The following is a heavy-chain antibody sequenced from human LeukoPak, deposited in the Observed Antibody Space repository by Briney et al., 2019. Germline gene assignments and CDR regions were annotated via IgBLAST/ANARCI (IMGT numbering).Heavy chain of an antibody. J-gene: IGHJ4*02. CDR1: GGSFSGYY. CDR2: INHSGST. D-gene: IGHD6-19*01. Sequence: PSETLSLTCAVYGGSFSGYYWSWIRQPPGKGLEWIGEINHSGSTNYNPSLKSRVTISVDTSKNQFSLKLSSVTAAGTAVYYCARATYHSSGWYGAFDYWGQGTLVTVSS. CDR3: ARATYHSSGWYGAFDY. V-gene: IGHV4-34*01.